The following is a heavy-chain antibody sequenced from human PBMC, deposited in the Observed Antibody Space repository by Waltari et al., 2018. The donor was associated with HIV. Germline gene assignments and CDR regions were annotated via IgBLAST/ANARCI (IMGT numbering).Heavy chain of an antibody. D-gene: IGHD1-1*01. CDR2: IWFDSSNK. CDR3: ARLTREGYNGGFDY. J-gene: IGHJ4*02. Sequence: QVQLVEYGGGVVQPGRSLRLYCADSGFDFSHFGMHWVRQAPGKGLEWVGVIWFDSSNKYYGDSVKCRFTISRDNSKKTVYLQMNSLRGEDTAVYYCARLTREGYNGGFDYWGQGTLVTVSS. V-gene: IGHV3-33*08. CDR1: GFDFSHFG.